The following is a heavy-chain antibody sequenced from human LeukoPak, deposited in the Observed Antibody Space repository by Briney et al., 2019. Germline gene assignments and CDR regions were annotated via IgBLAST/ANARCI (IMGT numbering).Heavy chain of an antibody. CDR1: GGSFSGYY. Sequence: SETLSLTCAVYGGSFSGYYWSWIRQPPGKGLEWIGEINHSGSTNYNPSLKSRVTISVDTSKNQFSLKLSSETAADTAVYYCARAARGSSVRYFQHWGQGTLVTVSS. D-gene: IGHD6-6*01. CDR2: INHSGST. V-gene: IGHV4-34*01. CDR3: ARAARGSSVRYFQH. J-gene: IGHJ1*01.